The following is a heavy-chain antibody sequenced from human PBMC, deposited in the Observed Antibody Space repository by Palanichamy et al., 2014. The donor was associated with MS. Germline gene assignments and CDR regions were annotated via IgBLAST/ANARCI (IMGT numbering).Heavy chain of an antibody. CDR3: ARDIGPVPGDYYGLDV. J-gene: IGHJ6*02. CDR2: ISTHNGNT. CDR1: GYTFSSYG. D-gene: IGHD3-10*01. Sequence: QVQLVQSGAEVKEPGASVRVSCKASGYTFSSYGISWARQAPGQGLEWMGWISTHNGNTKYAQKFQDRVTMTTDTSTTTAHMDLRSLRSDDSAVYFCARDIGPVPGDYYGLDVWGQGTTVTVSS. V-gene: IGHV1-18*04.